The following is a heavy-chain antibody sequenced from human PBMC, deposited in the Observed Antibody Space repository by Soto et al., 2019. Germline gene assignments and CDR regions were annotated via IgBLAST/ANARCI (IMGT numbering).Heavy chain of an antibody. Sequence: PGESLKISCKGSGYSFTSYWIGWVRQMPGKGLEWMGIIYPGDSDTRYSPSFQGQVTISADKSISTAYLQWSSLKASDTAMYYCARHLKYCRSGSCYLDWFDPWGQGTLVTVSS. D-gene: IGHD2-15*01. CDR3: ARHLKYCRSGSCYLDWFDP. J-gene: IGHJ5*02. CDR2: IYPGDSDT. V-gene: IGHV5-51*01. CDR1: GYSFTSYW.